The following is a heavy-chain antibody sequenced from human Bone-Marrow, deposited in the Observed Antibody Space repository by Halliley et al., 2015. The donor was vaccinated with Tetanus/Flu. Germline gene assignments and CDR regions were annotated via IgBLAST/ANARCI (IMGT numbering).Heavy chain of an antibody. V-gene: IGHV3-30*03. CDR3: AMAYTTNWLDS. D-gene: IGHD4-4*01. CDR2: GSHDGQNE. Sequence: LGWGAVGSHDGQNEFYGDSVKGRFTISRDNFKNTVFLQMHNLRPEDTAVYYWAMAYTTNWLDSWGQGTLVTVAS. J-gene: IGHJ5*01.